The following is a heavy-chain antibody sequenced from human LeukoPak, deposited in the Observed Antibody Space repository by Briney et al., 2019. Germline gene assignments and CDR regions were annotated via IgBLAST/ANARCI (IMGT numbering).Heavy chain of an antibody. Sequence: PSETLSLTCTVSGGSISSYYWSWIRQPPGKGLEWIGYIYYSGSTNYNPSLKSRVTMSVDTSKNQFSLKLSSVTAADTAVYYCARVGYSSSWYRGFDYWGQGTLVTVSS. D-gene: IGHD6-13*01. V-gene: IGHV4-59*12. CDR3: ARVGYSSSWYRGFDY. J-gene: IGHJ4*02. CDR1: GGSISSYY. CDR2: IYYSGST.